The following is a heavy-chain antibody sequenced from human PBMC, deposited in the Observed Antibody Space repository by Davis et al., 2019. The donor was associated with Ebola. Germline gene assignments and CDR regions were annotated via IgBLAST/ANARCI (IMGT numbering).Heavy chain of an antibody. J-gene: IGHJ4*02. CDR1: GFTFSSYW. V-gene: IGHV3-15*01. CDR3: TTDRGDGDYALAY. D-gene: IGHD4-17*01. CDR2: IKSETDGGTA. Sequence: GESLKISCAASGFTFSSYWMSWVRQAPGKGLEWVGRIKSETDGGTADYAAPVKGRFTVSRDDSRNTLYLQMNSLKTEDTAVYYCTTDRGDGDYALAYWGQGTLVTVSS.